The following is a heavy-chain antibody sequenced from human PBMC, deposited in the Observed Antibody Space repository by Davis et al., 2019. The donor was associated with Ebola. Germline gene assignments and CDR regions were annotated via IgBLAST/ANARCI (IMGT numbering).Heavy chain of an antibody. J-gene: IGHJ6*02. Sequence: SVKVSCKASGYTFTSYGISWVRQAPGQGLEWMGGIIPIFGTANYAHKFQGRVTITADKSTSTAYMELSSLRSEDTAVYYCARDLGITIFGVEMDVWGQGTTVTVSS. CDR2: IIPIFGTA. CDR3: ARDLGITIFGVEMDV. CDR1: GYTFTSYG. D-gene: IGHD3-3*01. V-gene: IGHV1-69*06.